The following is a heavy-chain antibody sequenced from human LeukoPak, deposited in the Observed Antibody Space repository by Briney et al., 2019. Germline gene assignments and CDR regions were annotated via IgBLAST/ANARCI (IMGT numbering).Heavy chain of an antibody. D-gene: IGHD3-3*01. Sequence: PSETLSLTCAVYGGSFSGYYWSWIRQPPGKGLEWIGEINHSGSTNYNPSLKSRVTISVDTSKNQFSLKLSSVTAADTAVYYCARGWSGYYNAFDYWGQGTLVTVSS. J-gene: IGHJ4*02. CDR2: INHSGST. V-gene: IGHV4-34*01. CDR1: GGSFSGYY. CDR3: ARGWSGYYNAFDY.